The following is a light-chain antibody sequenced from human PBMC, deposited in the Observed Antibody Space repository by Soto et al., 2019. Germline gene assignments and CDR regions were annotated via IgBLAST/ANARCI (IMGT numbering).Light chain of an antibody. CDR1: SSDVGGYDF. CDR2: DVN. V-gene: IGLV2-11*01. J-gene: IGLJ3*02. Sequence: QSALTQPRSVSGSPGQSVTISCTGTSSDVGGYDFVSWYQQHPGKAPKLMIYDVNKWPSGVPDRFSGSKSGKTASLTISGLKAEDAADYFCRSIVVGTYTWVFGGGTKLTVL. CDR3: RSIVVGTYTWV.